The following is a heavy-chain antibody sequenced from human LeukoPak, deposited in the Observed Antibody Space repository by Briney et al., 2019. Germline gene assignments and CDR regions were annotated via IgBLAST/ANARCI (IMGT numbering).Heavy chain of an antibody. Sequence: GGSLRLSCAGSGFTFSDYYMSWIRQAPGKGLEWVSYISSSHSTIYYTDSVKGRFTISRDNAKNSLYLQMNSLRADDTAVYYCARADCSSTSCYELDYWGQGTLVTVSS. CDR2: ISSSHSTI. V-gene: IGHV3-11*04. D-gene: IGHD2-2*01. CDR3: ARADCSSTSCYELDY. J-gene: IGHJ4*02. CDR1: GFTFSDYY.